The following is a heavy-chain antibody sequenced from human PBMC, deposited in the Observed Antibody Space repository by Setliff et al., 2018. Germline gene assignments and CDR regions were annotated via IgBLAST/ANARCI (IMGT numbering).Heavy chain of an antibody. D-gene: IGHD2-21*01. V-gene: IGHV1-18*01. J-gene: IGHJ4*02. CDR1: GYTFTSYA. Sequence: GASVKVSCKASGYTFTSYAMNWVRQAPGQGLEWMGWINTNTGNPTYAQGRVTMTTDTSTRTAYMEVTSLRSDDTAVYYCATEKFPGDWGDYWGQGTLVTVSS. CDR3: ATEKFPGDWGDY. CDR2: INTNTGNP.